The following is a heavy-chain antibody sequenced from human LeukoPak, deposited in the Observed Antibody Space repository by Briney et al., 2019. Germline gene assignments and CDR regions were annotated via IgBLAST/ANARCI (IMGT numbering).Heavy chain of an antibody. J-gene: IGHJ5*02. CDR3: ARDRGRYGDHLGWFDP. CDR2: ITPILGTA. Sequence: ASVKVSCKASGGTFSSLTINWVRHAPGTGLEWMGGITPILGTANYAQKLQDRVTITADESTSTVYMEMSSLRFDDTAVYYCARDRGRYGDHLGWFDPWGQGTLVTVSS. CDR1: GGTFSSLT. V-gene: IGHV1-69*13. D-gene: IGHD4-17*01.